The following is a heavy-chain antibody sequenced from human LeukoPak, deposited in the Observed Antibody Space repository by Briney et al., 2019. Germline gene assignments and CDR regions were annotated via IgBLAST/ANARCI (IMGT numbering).Heavy chain of an antibody. Sequence: ASVKVSRKASGYTYTGYYMHWVRQAPGQGPEWMGVISPSGGSTICAQKFKGRVTMTRDTSTSTVYMELSSLRSEDTAVYYCARDGRNYGDYLGLAPPVRSVPPHWFDPWGQGTLVTVSS. J-gene: IGHJ5*02. V-gene: IGHV1-46*01. CDR3: ARDGRNYGDYLGLAPPVRSVPPHWFDP. CDR2: ISPSGGST. CDR1: GYTYTGYY. D-gene: IGHD4-17*01.